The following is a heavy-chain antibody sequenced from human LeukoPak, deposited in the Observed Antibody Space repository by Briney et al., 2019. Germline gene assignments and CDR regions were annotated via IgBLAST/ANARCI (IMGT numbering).Heavy chain of an antibody. J-gene: IGHJ6*03. Sequence: GGSLRLSCAASGFTFSSYGMHWVRQAPGKGLEWVAFIRYDGSNKYYADSVKGRFTISRDNSKNTLYLQMNSLRAEDTAVYYCAKEGPRRYDSSDYSYYYYMDVWGKGTTVTVSS. CDR1: GFTFSSYG. V-gene: IGHV3-30*02. D-gene: IGHD3-22*01. CDR3: AKEGPRRYDSSDYSYYYYMDV. CDR2: IRYDGSNK.